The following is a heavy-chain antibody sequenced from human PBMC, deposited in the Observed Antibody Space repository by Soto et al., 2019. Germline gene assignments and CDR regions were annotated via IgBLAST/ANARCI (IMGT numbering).Heavy chain of an antibody. J-gene: IGHJ5*02. V-gene: IGHV1-69*01. CDR3: ARDIRRLMVYAISLVP. Sequence: QVQLVQSGAEVKKPGSSVKVSCKASGGTFSSYAISWVRQAPGQGLEWMGGIIPIFGTANYAQKFQGRVTITADDSTSTAYMELSSLRSEDRAVYYCARDIRRLMVYAISLVPWGQGTVVTVSS. D-gene: IGHD2-8*01. CDR1: GGTFSSYA. CDR2: IIPIFGTA.